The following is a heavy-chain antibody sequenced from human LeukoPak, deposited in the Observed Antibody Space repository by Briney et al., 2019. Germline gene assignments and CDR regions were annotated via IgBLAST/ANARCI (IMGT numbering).Heavy chain of an antibody. Sequence: SETLSLTCTVSGGSISSYYWSWIRQPPGKGLEWIGYIYYSGSTNYNPSLKSRVTISVDTSKNQFSLKLSSVTAAGTAVYYCARGPGMVRGVRFDYWGEGTLVTVSS. CDR2: IYYSGST. D-gene: IGHD3-10*01. CDR3: ARGPGMVRGVRFDY. CDR1: GGSISSYY. J-gene: IGHJ4*02. V-gene: IGHV4-59*01.